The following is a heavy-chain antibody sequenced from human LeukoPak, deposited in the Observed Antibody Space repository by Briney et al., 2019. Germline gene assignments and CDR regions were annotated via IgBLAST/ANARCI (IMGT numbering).Heavy chain of an antibody. Sequence: PGRSLRLSCAASGFPFSSYVMHWLRQAPGKGLEWVAVIWFDGGKIYYADSVKGRFTISRDNSKNTLYLQMNSLRAEDTAVYHCVRAFDSGYDLKPFDYWGQGTLVTVSS. V-gene: IGHV3-33*01. CDR2: IWFDGGKI. CDR3: VRAFDSGYDLKPFDY. J-gene: IGHJ4*02. D-gene: IGHD5-12*01. CDR1: GFPFSSYV.